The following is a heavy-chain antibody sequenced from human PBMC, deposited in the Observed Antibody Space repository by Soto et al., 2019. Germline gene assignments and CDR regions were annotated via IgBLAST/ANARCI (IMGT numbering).Heavy chain of an antibody. CDR2: ISWNSGSI. CDR3: AKDTYSSLTYGMDV. CDR1: GFTFDDYA. V-gene: IGHV3-9*01. Sequence: EVQLVESGGGLVQPGRSLRLSCAASGFTFDDYAMHWVRQAPGKGLEWVSGISWNSGSIGYADSVKGRFTISRDNAKNSLDLQMNSLRAEDTALYYCAKDTYSSLTYGMDVWGQGTTVTVSS. J-gene: IGHJ6*02. D-gene: IGHD6-13*01.